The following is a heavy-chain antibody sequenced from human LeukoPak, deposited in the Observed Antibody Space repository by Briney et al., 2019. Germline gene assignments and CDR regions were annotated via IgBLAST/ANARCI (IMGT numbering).Heavy chain of an antibody. CDR1: GFIFSDYG. CDR3: ARWGGTRQYYFDY. J-gene: IGHJ4*02. Sequence: GRSLRLSCAVSGFIFSDYGFHWVRQAPGKGLEWVAVTRFDGSIKQYADSVKGRFTISRDDSKNTLYLQMNLLKSEDTAVYYCARWGGTRQYYFDYWGQGTLVTVSS. D-gene: IGHD1-1*01. V-gene: IGHV3-33*01. CDR2: TRFDGSIK.